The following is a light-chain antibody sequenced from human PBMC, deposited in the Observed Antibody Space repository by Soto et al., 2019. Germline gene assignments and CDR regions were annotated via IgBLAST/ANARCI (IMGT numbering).Light chain of an antibody. Sequence: DIVMPQSPLSLPVTPGEPASISCRSSQSLLHSNGYNYLDWYLQKPGQSPQLLIYLGSNRASGVPDRFSGSGSGKDFTLKISRVEAEDVGVYYCMQALQTRYTFGQGTKREIK. J-gene: IGKJ2*01. CDR3: MQALQTRYT. CDR1: QSLLHSNGYNY. V-gene: IGKV2-28*01. CDR2: LGS.